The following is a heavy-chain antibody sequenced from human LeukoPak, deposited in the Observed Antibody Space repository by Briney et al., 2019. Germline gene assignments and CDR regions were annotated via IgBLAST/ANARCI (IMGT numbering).Heavy chain of an antibody. CDR1: GYTFTGYY. Sequence: ASVKVSCKASGYTFTGYYMHWVRQAPGQGLEWMGWSNTNRGGTNNAQKFQGRVTMARDTSISTGYFELSRLRSDDTAVYCCAGGVGLRFPEWFGYWGQGTLVTVSS. D-gene: IGHD3-3*01. J-gene: IGHJ4*02. V-gene: IGHV1-2*02. CDR3: AGGVGLRFPEWFGY. CDR2: SNTNRGGT.